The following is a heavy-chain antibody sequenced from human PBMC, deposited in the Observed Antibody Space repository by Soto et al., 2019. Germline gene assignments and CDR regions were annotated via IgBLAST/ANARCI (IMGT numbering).Heavy chain of an antibody. CDR1: GSRFSNYV. CDR3: AREGRGKKAGYNGLVSLGY. CDR2: IIPIFNST. V-gene: IGHV1-69*06. J-gene: IGHJ4*02. D-gene: IGHD2-2*02. Sequence: QVQLVQSGAEVKTPGSSLKVSCKVSGSRFSNYVISWVRQAPGHGLEWLGRIIPIFNSTKYAQSFQGRVINTADKSTSTDSLELSSLRSDDTAVYYCAREGRGKKAGYNGLVSLGYWGQGTLVTVSS.